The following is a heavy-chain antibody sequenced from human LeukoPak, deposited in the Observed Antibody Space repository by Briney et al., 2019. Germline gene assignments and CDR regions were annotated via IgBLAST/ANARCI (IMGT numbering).Heavy chain of an antibody. CDR3: ARGQANILTGFLSRRGYYHYYYMDV. V-gene: IGHV4-31*03. Sequence: SETLSLTCSVSGGSIRSGGYYWTWIRHLPGKGLEWVGFIYDSGNTNYNSPPKGRVTMSVDTSKNQFSLKLSSVTAADTAVYYCARGQANILTGFLSRRGYYHYYYMDVWGKGTTVIVSS. CDR1: GGSIRSGGYY. CDR2: IYDSGNT. J-gene: IGHJ6*03. D-gene: IGHD3-9*01.